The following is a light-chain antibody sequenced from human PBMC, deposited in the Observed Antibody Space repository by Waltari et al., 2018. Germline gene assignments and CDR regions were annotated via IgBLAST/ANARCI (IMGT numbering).Light chain of an antibody. CDR3: QQSDSLPLT. J-gene: IGKJ4*01. Sequence: DIHMTQSPSSLSASVGDRVTITCRASQTINKYLNWYQQKQGKAPKVLISVVSYLHTGVPSRFSGSGSGTDFTLTISSLQPEDFATYYCQQSDSLPLTFGGGTKVEIK. CDR2: VVS. CDR1: QTINKY. V-gene: IGKV1-39*01.